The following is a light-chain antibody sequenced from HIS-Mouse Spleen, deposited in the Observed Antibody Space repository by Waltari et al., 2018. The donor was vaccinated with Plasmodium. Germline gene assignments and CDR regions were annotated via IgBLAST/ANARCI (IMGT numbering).Light chain of an antibody. CDR3: QQRSNWPRVLT. Sequence: EIVLTQSPATLSLSSGERATLSCRTSQSVSSYLAWYQQKPGQAPRLLIYDASNRATSIPARFSGSGSGTDFTLTISSLEPEDFAVYYCQQRSNWPRVLTFGGGTKVEIK. V-gene: IGKV3-11*01. CDR2: DAS. CDR1: QSVSSY. J-gene: IGKJ4*01.